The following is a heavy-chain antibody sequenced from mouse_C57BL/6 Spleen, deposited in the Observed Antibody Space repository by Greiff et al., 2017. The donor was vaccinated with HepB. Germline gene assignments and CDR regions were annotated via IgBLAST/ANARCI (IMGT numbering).Heavy chain of an antibody. D-gene: IGHD1-1*01. CDR1: GYTFTDYN. J-gene: IGHJ1*03. Sequence: EVQLQQSGPELVKPGASVKIPCKASGYTFTDYNMDWVKQSHGKSLEWIGDINPNNGGTIYNQKFKGKATLTVDKSSSTAYMELRSLTSEDTAVYYCARSTRQHYYGSSLYWYFDVWGTGTTVTVSS. CDR3: ARSTRQHYYGSSLYWYFDV. V-gene: IGHV1-18*01. CDR2: INPNNGGT.